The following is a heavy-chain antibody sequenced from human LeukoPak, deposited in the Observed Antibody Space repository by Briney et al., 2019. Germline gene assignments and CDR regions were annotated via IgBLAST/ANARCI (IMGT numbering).Heavy chain of an antibody. CDR1: GFTFTSYA. V-gene: IGHV3-23*01. D-gene: IGHD3-10*01. CDR3: AKSVGYGSGLEYYGMDV. CDR2: ISGSGGGT. Sequence: RRCLRLSCAASGFTFTSYAMSWVRAAPGKGLEWVSAISGSGGGTYYADSVKGRFTISRDNSKTTLYLQMNSLRAEDTAVYYCAKSVGYGSGLEYYGMDVWGQGTTVTVSS. J-gene: IGHJ6*02.